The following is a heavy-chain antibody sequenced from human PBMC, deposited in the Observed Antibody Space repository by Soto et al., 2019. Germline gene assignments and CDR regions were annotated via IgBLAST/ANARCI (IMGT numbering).Heavy chain of an antibody. D-gene: IGHD1-1*01. CDR3: AKDEAGTTSYYYYYMDV. V-gene: IGHV3-23*01. Sequence: GGSLRLSCAASGFTFSSYAMSWVRQAPGKGLEWVSAISGSGGSTYYADSVKGRFTISRDNSKNTLYLQMNSLRAEDTAVYYCAKDEAGTTSYYYYYMDVWGKGTTVTVSS. CDR1: GFTFSSYA. CDR2: ISGSGGST. J-gene: IGHJ6*03.